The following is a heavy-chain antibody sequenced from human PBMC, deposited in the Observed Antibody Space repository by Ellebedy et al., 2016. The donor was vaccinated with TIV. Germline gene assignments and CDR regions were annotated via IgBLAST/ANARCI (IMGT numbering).Heavy chain of an antibody. J-gene: IGHJ4*02. V-gene: IGHV3-33*08. Sequence: PGGSLRLSCAASGFTFSSYAMSWVRQAPGKGLEWVAVIWFDGSKKYYADSVKGRFTISRDDSKNTVYLQMNSLRAEDTAVYYCARGGGCGRGDCWAFDYWGQGIMVTVSS. CDR3: ARGGGCGRGDCWAFDY. CDR2: IWFDGSKK. CDR1: GFTFSSYA. D-gene: IGHD2-21*02.